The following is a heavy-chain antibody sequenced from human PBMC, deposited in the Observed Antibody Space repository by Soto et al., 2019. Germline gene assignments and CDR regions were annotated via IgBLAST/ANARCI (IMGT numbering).Heavy chain of an antibody. J-gene: IGHJ6*02. V-gene: IGHV1-2*02. D-gene: IGHD3-3*01. CDR3: ASEGTDSYYYWYSMDV. Sequence: GASVKVSCKASGYTFTGYYIHWVRQAPGQGLEWMGWINPNSGGTNYAQKFQGRVTMTRDTSISTAYMELSRLRSDDTAVYYCASEGTDSYYYWYSMDVWGQGTTVTVSS. CDR1: GYTFTGYY. CDR2: INPNSGGT.